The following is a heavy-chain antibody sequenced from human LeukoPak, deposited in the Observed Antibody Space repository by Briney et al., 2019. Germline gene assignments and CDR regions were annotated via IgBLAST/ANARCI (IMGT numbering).Heavy chain of an antibody. CDR1: GFTFSSYG. CDR3: AGGAQYCSSTSCYSSQGYYFDY. J-gene: IGHJ4*02. D-gene: IGHD2-2*01. V-gene: IGHV3-33*01. Sequence: GGSLRLSCAASGFTFSSYGMHWVRQAPGKGLEWVAVIWYDGSNKYYADSVKGRFTISRDNSKNTLYLQMNSLRAEDTAVYYCAGGAQYCSSTSCYSSQGYYFDYWGQGTLVTVSS. CDR2: IWYDGSNK.